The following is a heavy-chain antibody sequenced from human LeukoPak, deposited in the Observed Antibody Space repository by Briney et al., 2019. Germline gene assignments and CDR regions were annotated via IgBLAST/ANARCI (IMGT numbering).Heavy chain of an antibody. D-gene: IGHD6-6*01. Sequence: GESLQISCQDSGYSFTNYWIGWVRQMPGKGLEWMGIIHSADSNTKYSPSFQGQVTISADKSSSTAYLQWSSLKASDTAMYYCARHIGSSSSFDYWGQGTLVTVSS. J-gene: IGHJ4*02. V-gene: IGHV5-51*01. CDR1: GYSFTNYW. CDR3: ARHIGSSSSFDY. CDR2: IHSADSNT.